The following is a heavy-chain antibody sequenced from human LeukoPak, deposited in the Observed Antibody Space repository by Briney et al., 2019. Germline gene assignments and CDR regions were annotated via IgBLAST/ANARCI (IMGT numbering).Heavy chain of an antibody. V-gene: IGHV1-69*04. Sequence: SVKVSCKASGGTFSSYAISWVRQAPGQGLEWMGRIIPILGIANYAQKFQGRVTITADKPASTAYMELSSLRSEDTAVYYCARGAWFDPWGQGTLVTVSS. J-gene: IGHJ5*02. CDR3: ARGAWFDP. CDR1: GGTFSSYA. CDR2: IIPILGIA.